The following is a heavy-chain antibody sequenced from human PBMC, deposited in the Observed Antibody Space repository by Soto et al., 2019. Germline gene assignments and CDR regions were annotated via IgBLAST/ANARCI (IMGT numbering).Heavy chain of an antibody. D-gene: IGHD3-22*01. CDR1: GYNFISYW. V-gene: IGHV5-10-1*01. CDR3: ARPYSSGEDTDV. CDR2: IDPSDSYT. Sequence: GSGYNFISYWISWVRQMPGKGLEWMGRIDPSDSYTNYSPSFQGHVTISADESISTAYLQWSSLKASDTAMYYCARPYSSGEDTDVWGQGTTVT. J-gene: IGHJ6*02.